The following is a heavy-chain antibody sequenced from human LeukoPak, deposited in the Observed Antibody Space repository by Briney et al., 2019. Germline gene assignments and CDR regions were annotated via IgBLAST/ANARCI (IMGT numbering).Heavy chain of an antibody. Sequence: GASVKVCCKPSGYTFTRYYMHWVRQAPGQGLEWMGVINPSGGSTSYAQKFQGRVTITRHTSISTAYMELSSLRSEDTAVYYCARSADSSSWYGSKYNWFDPWGQGTLVTVSS. CDR3: ARSADSSSWYGSKYNWFDP. D-gene: IGHD6-13*01. CDR2: INPSGGST. V-gene: IGHV1-46*01. CDR1: GYTFTRYY. J-gene: IGHJ5*02.